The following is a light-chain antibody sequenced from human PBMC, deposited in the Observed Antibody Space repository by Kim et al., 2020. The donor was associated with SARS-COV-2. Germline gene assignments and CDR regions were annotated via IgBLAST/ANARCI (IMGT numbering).Light chain of an antibody. CDR3: AVWDDSLSGPV. Sequence: QRVTISCSGSSSNIGSNYVYWYQHLPGTAPKLLIYRNNQRPSGVPDRFSGSKSGTSASLAISGLRSEDEADYYCAVWDDSLSGPVFGGGTKLTVL. J-gene: IGLJ3*02. CDR1: SSNIGSNY. V-gene: IGLV1-47*01. CDR2: RNN.